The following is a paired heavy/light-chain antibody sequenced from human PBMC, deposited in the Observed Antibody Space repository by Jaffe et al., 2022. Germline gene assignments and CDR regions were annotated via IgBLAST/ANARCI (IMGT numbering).Light chain of an antibody. CDR3: QSYDSSLSDVV. V-gene: IGLV1-40*01. Sequence: QSVLTQPPSVSGAPGQRVTISCTGSSSNIGAGYDVHWYQQLPGTAPKLLIYGNSNRPSGVPDRFSGSKSGTSASLAITGLQAEDEADYYCQSYDSSLSDVVFGGGTKLTVL. CDR2: GNS. CDR1: SSNIGAGYD. J-gene: IGLJ2*01.
Heavy chain of an antibody. D-gene: IGHD3-9*01. V-gene: IGHV3-23*01. CDR3: AKDGAPDPVLRYFDWLVSVSYYFDY. J-gene: IGHJ4*02. CDR2: ISGSGGST. Sequence: EVQLLESGGGLVQPGGSLRLSCAASGFTFSSYAMSWVRQAPGKGLEWVSAISGSGGSTYYADSVKGRFTISRDNSKNTLYLQMNSLRAEDTAVYYCAKDGAPDPVLRYFDWLVSVSYYFDYWGQGTLVTVSS. CDR1: GFTFSSYA.